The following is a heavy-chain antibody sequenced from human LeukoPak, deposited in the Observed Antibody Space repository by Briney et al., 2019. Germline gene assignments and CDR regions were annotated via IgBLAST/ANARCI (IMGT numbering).Heavy chain of an antibody. Sequence: PGGSLRLSCAASGFTFSSYAMSWVRQAPGKGLEWVSAISGSGGSTYYADSVKGRFTISRDNFKNTLYLQMNSLRAEDTAVYYCAKDGGADYGSWSYYDTHDAFDIWGQGTMVTVSS. CDR2: ISGSGGST. CDR3: AKDGGADYGSWSYYDTHDAFDI. CDR1: GFTFSSYA. V-gene: IGHV3-23*01. J-gene: IGHJ3*02. D-gene: IGHD3-10*01.